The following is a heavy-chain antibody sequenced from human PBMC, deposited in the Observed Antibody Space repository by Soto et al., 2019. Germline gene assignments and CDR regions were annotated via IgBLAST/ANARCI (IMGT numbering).Heavy chain of an antibody. J-gene: IGHJ4*02. D-gene: IGHD5-12*01. CDR1: GGTFSSYA. V-gene: IGHV1-69*13. CDR2: IIPIFGTA. Sequence: GASVKVSCKASGGTFSSYAISWVRQAPGQGLEWMGGIIPIFGTANYAQKFQGRVTITADESTSTAYMELSSLRSEDTAVYYCAWGPGEMATILGFGYWGQGTLVTVSS. CDR3: AWGPGEMATILGFGY.